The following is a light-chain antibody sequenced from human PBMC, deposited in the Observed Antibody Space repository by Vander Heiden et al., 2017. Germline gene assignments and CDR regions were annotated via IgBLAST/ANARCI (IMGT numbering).Light chain of an antibody. CDR2: AAS. CDR1: QSISSY. J-gene: IGKJ5*01. CDR3: QQSDSTPIT. V-gene: IGKV1-39*01. Sequence: DIQMTQSPSSLSASVGDRVTITCRASQSISSYLNWYQQKPGKAPKLLIYAASSLQSGGPSRFSPSGSGTDFTLTISSLQPEHFTTYYCQQSDSTPITFGQGRRLEIQ.